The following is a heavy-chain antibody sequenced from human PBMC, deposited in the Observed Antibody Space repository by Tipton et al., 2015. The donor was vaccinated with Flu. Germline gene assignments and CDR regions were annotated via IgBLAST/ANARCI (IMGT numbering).Heavy chain of an antibody. V-gene: IGHV4-59*01. CDR2: IYYSGST. J-gene: IGHJ4*02. D-gene: IGHD2-2*01. CDR1: GGSISSYY. Sequence: TLSLTCTVSGGSISSYYWSWIRQPPGKGLEWIGYIYYSGSTNYNPSLKSLVTISVDTSKNQFSLKLSSVTAADTAVYYCARGDCSSTSCLDYWGQGTLVTVSS. CDR3: ARGDCSSTSCLDY.